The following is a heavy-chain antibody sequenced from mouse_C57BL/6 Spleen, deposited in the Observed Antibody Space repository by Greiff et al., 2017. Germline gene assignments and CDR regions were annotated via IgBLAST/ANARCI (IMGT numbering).Heavy chain of an antibody. CDR2: IYPGDGDT. J-gene: IGHJ3*01. D-gene: IGHD2-5*01. CDR1: GYAFSSSW. Sequence: VQLQQSGPELVKPGASVKISCKASGYAFSSSWMNWVKQRPGKGLEWIGRIYPGDGDTNYNGKFKGKATLTADKSSSTAYMQLSSLTSEDSAVYFGAREGDYSNFAWFAYWGQGTLVTVAA. CDR3: AREGDYSNFAWFAY. V-gene: IGHV1-82*01.